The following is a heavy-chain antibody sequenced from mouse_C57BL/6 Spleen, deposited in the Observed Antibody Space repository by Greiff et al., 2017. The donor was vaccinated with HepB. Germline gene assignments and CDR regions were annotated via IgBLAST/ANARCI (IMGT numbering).Heavy chain of an antibody. V-gene: IGHV1-55*01. CDR1: GYTFTSYW. CDR2: IYPGSGST. Sequence: QVQLQQPGAELVKPGASVKMSCKASGYTFTSYWITWVKQRPGQGLEWIGDIYPGSGSTNYNEKFKSKATLTVDTSSSTAYMQLSSLTSEDSAVYYWARSGTREVAADGLDYWGQGTSVTVSA. D-gene: IGHD1-1*01. CDR3: ARSGTREVAADGLDY. J-gene: IGHJ4*01.